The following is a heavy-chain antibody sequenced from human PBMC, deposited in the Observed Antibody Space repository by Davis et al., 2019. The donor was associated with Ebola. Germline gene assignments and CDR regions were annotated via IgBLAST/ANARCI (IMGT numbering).Heavy chain of an antibody. CDR2: MSFGEST. D-gene: IGHD3-10*02. V-gene: IGHV4-59*01. CDR1: GTSIRASH. CDR3: ARLLFGSSVPFDSFVPDAFDT. J-gene: IGHJ3*02. Sequence: MPSETLSLTCTVSGTSIRASHWSWIRQPPGKGLEWIGSMSFGESTDYNHSLESLVTMSLDTSMNQFSLRLTSVTAADSAVYFCARLLFGSSVPFDSFVPDAFDTWGPGTMVIVSS.